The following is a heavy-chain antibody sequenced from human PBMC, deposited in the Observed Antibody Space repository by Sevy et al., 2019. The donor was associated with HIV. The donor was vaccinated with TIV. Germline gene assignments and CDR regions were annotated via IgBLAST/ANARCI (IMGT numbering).Heavy chain of an antibody. CDR1: GFTFGDYA. CDR3: TRERVQYYYDSSGYPGAFDI. Sequence: GGSLRLSCTASGFTFGDYAMSWFRQAPGKGLEWVGFIRSKAYGGTTEYAASVKGSFTISRDDSKSIAYLQMNSLKTEDTAVYYCTRERVQYYYDSSGYPGAFDIWGQGTMVTVSS. CDR2: IRSKAYGGTT. D-gene: IGHD3-22*01. V-gene: IGHV3-49*03. J-gene: IGHJ3*02.